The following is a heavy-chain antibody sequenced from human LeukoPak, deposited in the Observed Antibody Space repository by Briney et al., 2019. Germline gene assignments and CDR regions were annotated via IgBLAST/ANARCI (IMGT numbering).Heavy chain of an antibody. V-gene: IGHV3-48*04. J-gene: IGHJ4*02. Sequence: GGSLRLSCAASGFTFSSYSMNWVRQAPGKGLEWVSYISSSSSTIYYADSVRGRFTISRDNAKNSLYLQMNSLRAEDTAVYYCARGPITMVRGAHFDYWGQGTLVTVSS. D-gene: IGHD3-10*01. CDR2: ISSSSSTI. CDR1: GFTFSSYS. CDR3: ARGPITMVRGAHFDY.